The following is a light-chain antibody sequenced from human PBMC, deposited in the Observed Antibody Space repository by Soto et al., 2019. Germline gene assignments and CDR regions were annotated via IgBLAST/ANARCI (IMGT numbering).Light chain of an antibody. CDR2: DVS. CDR1: NSDVGAYNY. J-gene: IGLJ1*01. CDR3: SSYTTSNSYV. Sequence: QSVLTQPTSVSGPPGQSIAISCTGTNSDVGAYNYVCWYQQHPGKAPKLMIYDVSNRPSGISDRSSGSRYGNTASLTISVLQAEDEADYYCSSYTTSNSYVFGTGTKVTVL. V-gene: IGLV2-14*03.